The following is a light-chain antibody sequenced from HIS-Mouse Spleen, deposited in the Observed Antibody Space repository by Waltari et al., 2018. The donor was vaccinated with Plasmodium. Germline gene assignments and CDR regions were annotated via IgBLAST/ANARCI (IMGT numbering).Light chain of an antibody. CDR2: EGS. V-gene: IGLV2-23*01. Sequence: QSALTQPASVSGSPGQSLTISCTGTRRDVGGYHLVSWYQQPPGKAPNLMIYEGSKRPSGVSNRFSGSKSGNTASLTISGLQAEDEADYYCCSYAGSSTYVFGTGTKVTVL. CDR1: RRDVGGYHL. J-gene: IGLJ1*01. CDR3: CSYAGSSTYV.